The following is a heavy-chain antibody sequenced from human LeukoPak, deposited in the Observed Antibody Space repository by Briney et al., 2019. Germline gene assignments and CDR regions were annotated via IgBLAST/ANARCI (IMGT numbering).Heavy chain of an antibody. D-gene: IGHD6-13*01. J-gene: IGHJ4*02. Sequence: PGGSLRLSCAASGFTCSSYSMNWVRQAPGKGLEWVSSISSSSSYIYYADSVKGRFTISRDNAKKSLYLQMNSLRGEDTAVYYCARGRRIAAAGLYYFDYWGQGTLVTVSS. CDR2: ISSSSSYI. V-gene: IGHV3-21*01. CDR3: ARGRRIAAAGLYYFDY. CDR1: GFTCSSYS.